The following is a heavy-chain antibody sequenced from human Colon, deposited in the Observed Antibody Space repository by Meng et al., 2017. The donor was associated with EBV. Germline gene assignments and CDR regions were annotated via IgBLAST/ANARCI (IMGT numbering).Heavy chain of an antibody. D-gene: IGHD2-21*02. V-gene: IGHV4-30-2*01. CDR2: IYHGGTT. CDR1: GDSISSGDYS. CDR3: ARGPYCGGDCYWFDP. Sequence: LRVPDLGLVPPSQPLSLTCAVSGDSISSGDYSWSWIRQPPGQGLEWIGYIYHGGTTYNTSLKSRVTISVDNSKNQFSLRLTSVTAADTAVYYCARGPYCGGDCYWFDPWGQGTLVTVSS. J-gene: IGHJ5*02.